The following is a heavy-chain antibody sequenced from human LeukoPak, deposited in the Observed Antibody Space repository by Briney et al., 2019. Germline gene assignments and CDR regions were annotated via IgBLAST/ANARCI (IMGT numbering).Heavy chain of an antibody. CDR3: ARESRYGDYVKY. Sequence: SETLSLTCTVSGGSISSYYWSWIRQPAGKGLEWNGRIYTSGSTNYNPSLKSRVTMSVDTSKNQFSLKLSSVTAADTAVYYCARESRYGDYVKYWGQGTLVTVSS. CDR1: GGSISSYY. J-gene: IGHJ4*02. D-gene: IGHD4-17*01. V-gene: IGHV4-4*07. CDR2: IYTSGST.